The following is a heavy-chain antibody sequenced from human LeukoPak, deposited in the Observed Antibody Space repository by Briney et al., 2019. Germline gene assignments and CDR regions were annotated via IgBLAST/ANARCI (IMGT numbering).Heavy chain of an antibody. CDR2: IRSKAYGGTT. J-gene: IGHJ4*02. CDR1: GFTFGDYA. CDR3: TRVRGFWSGYYTYYFDY. Sequence: PGGSLRLSCTASGFTFGDYAMSWVRQAPGKGLEWVGFIRSKAYGGTTEYAASVKGRFTISRDDSKGIAYLQMNSLKTEDTAVYYCTRVRGFWSGYYTYYFDYWGQGTLVTVSS. D-gene: IGHD3-3*01. V-gene: IGHV3-49*04.